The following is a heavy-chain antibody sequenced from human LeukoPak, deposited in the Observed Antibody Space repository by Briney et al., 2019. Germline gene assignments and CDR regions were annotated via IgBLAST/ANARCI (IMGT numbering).Heavy chain of an antibody. J-gene: IGHJ4*02. V-gene: IGHV3-53*01. Sequence: PGGSLRLSCAASGFTVSSNYMSWVRQAPGKGLEWVSFIYSGGSTYYADSVKSRFTISRDNSKNTLYLQMNSLRAADTAVYYCARDRTGTLDYWGRGTLVTVSS. CDR1: GFTVSSNY. D-gene: IGHD1-1*01. CDR2: IYSGGST. CDR3: ARDRTGTLDY.